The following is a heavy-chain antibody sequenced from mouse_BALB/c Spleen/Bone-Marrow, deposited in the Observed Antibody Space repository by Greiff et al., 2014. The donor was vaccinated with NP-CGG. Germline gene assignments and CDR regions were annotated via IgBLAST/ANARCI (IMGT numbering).Heavy chain of an antibody. Sequence: QVQLQQPGPGLVQPSQSLSITCTVSGFSLTSYGVHWVRQSPGKGLEWLGVIWSGGSTDYNAAFISRLSISKDNSKSQVFFKMNSLQADDTAIYYCARNKNDYDRTLAYWGQGTLVTVSA. J-gene: IGHJ3*01. CDR2: IWSGGST. CDR1: GFSLTSYG. CDR3: ARNKNDYDRTLAY. D-gene: IGHD2-4*01. V-gene: IGHV2-4-1*01.